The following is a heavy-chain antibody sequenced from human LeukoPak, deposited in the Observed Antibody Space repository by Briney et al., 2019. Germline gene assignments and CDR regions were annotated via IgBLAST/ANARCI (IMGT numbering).Heavy chain of an antibody. D-gene: IGHD6-19*01. Sequence: ASVKVSCKASGYTFTSYYMHWVRQAPGQGLEWMGIINPSGGSTSYAQKFQGRVTMIRDTSTSTVYMELSSLRSEDTAVYYCARAVVGSGWYGLGAFDIWGQGTMVTVSS. CDR2: INPSGGST. V-gene: IGHV1-46*01. CDR3: ARAVVGSGWYGLGAFDI. J-gene: IGHJ3*02. CDR1: GYTFTSYY.